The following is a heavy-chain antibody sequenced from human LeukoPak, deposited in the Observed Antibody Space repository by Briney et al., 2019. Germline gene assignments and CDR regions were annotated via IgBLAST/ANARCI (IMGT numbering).Heavy chain of an antibody. J-gene: IGHJ4*02. CDR2: INPYSGGT. Sequence: GASVKVSCKASGYTFTGYYMQWVRQAPGQGLEWMGGINPYSGGTNYAQKFQGRVTMTRDTSISTAYMELSRLRSDDTAVYYCARARGGTRLPRNYYGSGSHDYYFDYWGQGTLVTVSS. CDR3: ARARGGTRLPRNYYGSGSHDYYFDY. V-gene: IGHV1-2*02. CDR1: GYTFTGYY. D-gene: IGHD3-10*01.